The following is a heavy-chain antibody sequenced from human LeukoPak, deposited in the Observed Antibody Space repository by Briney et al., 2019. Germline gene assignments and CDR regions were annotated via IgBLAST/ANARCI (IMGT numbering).Heavy chain of an antibody. Sequence: GESLQISCKASGYIFTSYWIGWGRPVPGKGLEWMGSIYPGDSDTRYSPSFQGQVTISADKSINTAYLQWSSLKASDTAMYYCATFSVGWFDPWGQGTLVTVSS. CDR3: ATFSVGWFDP. J-gene: IGHJ5*02. D-gene: IGHD3-16*01. CDR2: IYPGDSDT. V-gene: IGHV5-51*01. CDR1: GYIFTSYW.